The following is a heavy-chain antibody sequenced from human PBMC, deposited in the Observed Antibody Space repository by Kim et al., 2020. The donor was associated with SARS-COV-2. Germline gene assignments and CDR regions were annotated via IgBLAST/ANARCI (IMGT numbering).Heavy chain of an antibody. D-gene: IGHD2-2*01. CDR1: GFTFNNYA. J-gene: IGHJ4*02. CDR3: ASRYCTSSSCYGGLY. Sequence: GGSLRLSCAASGFTFNNYAMSWVRQAPGKGLEWVSGISGSGGNTYYADSVKGRFTISRDNSKKMLYLQINSLRAEDTAVYYCASRYCTSSSCYGGLYWGRGTLVTVSS. V-gene: IGHV3-23*01. CDR2: ISGSGGNT.